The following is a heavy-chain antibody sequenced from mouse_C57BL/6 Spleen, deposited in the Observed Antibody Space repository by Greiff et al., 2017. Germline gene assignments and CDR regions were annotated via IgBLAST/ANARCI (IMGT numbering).Heavy chain of an antibody. J-gene: IGHJ1*03. CDR1: GFSFNTYA. Sequence: EVQRVESGGGLVQPKGSLKLSCAASGFSFNTYAMNWVRQAPGKGLEWVARIRSKSNNYATYYADSVKDRFTISRDDSESMLYLQMNNLKTEDTAMYYCVRPYVNYLGYFDVWGTGTTVTVSS. CDR3: VRPYVNYLGYFDV. V-gene: IGHV10-1*01. D-gene: IGHD2-1*01. CDR2: IRSKSNNYAT.